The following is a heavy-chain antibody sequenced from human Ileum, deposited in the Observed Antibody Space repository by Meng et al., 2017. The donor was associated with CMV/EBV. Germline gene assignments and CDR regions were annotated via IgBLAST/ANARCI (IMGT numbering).Heavy chain of an antibody. V-gene: IGHV1-2*02. CDR2: INPNTGGT. CDR3: ACLSGSYSLG. D-gene: IGHD3-10*01. CDR1: GYTFTGYY. J-gene: IGHJ4*02. Sequence: QVGQSGAEWKKPGATVNVSCNTSGYTFTGYYIHWVRHDPGQGLEWMGWINPNTGGTNYAQNFQGRVTMTRDMSISTTYMEVNSLRSDDTAVFYCACLSGSYSLGWGQGTLVTVSS.